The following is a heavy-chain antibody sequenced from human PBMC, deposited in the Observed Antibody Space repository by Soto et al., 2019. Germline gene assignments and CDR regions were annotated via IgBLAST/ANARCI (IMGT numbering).Heavy chain of an antibody. CDR1: GYTFTSYG. CDR2: ISAYNGNT. D-gene: IGHD5-18*01. J-gene: IGHJ6*02. CDR3: ARAKKDTAMEYYYYYGMDV. Sequence: ASVKVSCKASGYTFTSYGISWVRQAPGQGLEWMGWISAYNGNTNYAQKLQGRVTMTTDTSTSTAYMELRSLRSDDTAVYYGARAKKDTAMEYYYYYGMDVWGQGTTVTVSS. V-gene: IGHV1-18*04.